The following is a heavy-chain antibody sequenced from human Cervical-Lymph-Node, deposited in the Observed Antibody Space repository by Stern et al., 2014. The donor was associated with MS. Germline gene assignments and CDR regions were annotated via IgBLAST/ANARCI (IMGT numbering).Heavy chain of an antibody. J-gene: IGHJ4*02. CDR2: INNDGTTT. Sequence: VQLVESGGGFVQPGGSLRLSCVASGFTFSSYWMHWVRQVPGKGLVWVSRINNDGTTTNYAGSVKGRFTISRDNAKNTLYLQMNSLKAEDTAVYFCVRVSDYWGQGTLVTVSS. CDR1: GFTFSSYW. CDR3: VRVSDY. V-gene: IGHV3-74*02.